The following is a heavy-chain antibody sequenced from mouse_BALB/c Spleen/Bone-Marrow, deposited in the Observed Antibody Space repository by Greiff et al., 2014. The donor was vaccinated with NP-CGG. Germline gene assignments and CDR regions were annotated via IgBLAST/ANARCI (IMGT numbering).Heavy chain of an antibody. CDR1: GYTFTSYW. D-gene: IGHD2-4*01. V-gene: IGHV1-7*01. CDR3: ARSGDYGGFDY. Sequence: QVQLQQSGAELAKPGASLKMSCKASGYTFTSYWMHWVKQRPGQGLEWVGYINPSTGYTEYNQKFKDKATLTADKSSSTAYMRLSSPTSEDSAVYYCARSGDYGGFDYWGQGTTLTVSS. J-gene: IGHJ2*01. CDR2: INPSTGYT.